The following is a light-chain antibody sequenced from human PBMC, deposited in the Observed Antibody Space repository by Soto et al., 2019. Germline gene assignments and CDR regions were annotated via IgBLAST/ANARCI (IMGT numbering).Light chain of an antibody. V-gene: IGKV3-20*01. CDR3: QQYGSSPQT. CDR2: GAS. CDR1: QSVSSSY. J-gene: IGKJ1*01. Sequence: EIVLTQSPGTLSFSPGERATLPCRASQSVSSSYLAWYQQKPGQAPRLLIYGASSRATGIPDRFSGSGSGTDFTLTISRLEPEDFAVYYCQQYGSSPQTFGQGTKVDIK.